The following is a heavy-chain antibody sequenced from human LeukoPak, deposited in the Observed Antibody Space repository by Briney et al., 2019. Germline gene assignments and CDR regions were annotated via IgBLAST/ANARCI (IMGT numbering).Heavy chain of an antibody. J-gene: IGHJ6*02. D-gene: IGHD2-15*01. V-gene: IGHV3-11*05. CDR2: ISSSSSYT. CDR1: GFTFSDYY. CDR3: ARDAPNHCSGGSCYSEHNYYGMDV. Sequence: PGGSLRLSCAASGFTFSDYYMSWIRQAPGKGLEWVSYISSSSSYTNYADSVKGRFTISRDNAKNSLYLQMNSLRAEDMAVYYCARDAPNHCSGGSCYSEHNYYGMDVWGQGTTVTVSS.